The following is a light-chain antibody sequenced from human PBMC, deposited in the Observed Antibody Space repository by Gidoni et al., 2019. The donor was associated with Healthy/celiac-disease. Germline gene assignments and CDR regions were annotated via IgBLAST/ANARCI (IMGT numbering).Light chain of an antibody. V-gene: IGLV4-60*02. J-gene: IGLJ1*01. Sequence: PVLTQSSSASASLASSVTLTCTLSSGNSSYIIPWHQQQPGKAPQYLMKLEGSGSYNKGSGVPDRFAGYSYGADRYLTIANQQEEDEADYYCENGDSNTRVFGNGTKVTVL. CDR1: SGNSSYI. CDR2: LEGSGSY. CDR3: ENGDSNTRV.